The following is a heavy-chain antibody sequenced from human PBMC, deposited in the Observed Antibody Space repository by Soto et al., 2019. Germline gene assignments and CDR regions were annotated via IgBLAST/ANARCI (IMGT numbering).Heavy chain of an antibody. CDR2: ISYDGSNK. Sequence: QVQLVESGGGVVQPGRSLRLSCAASGFTFSSYGMHWVRQAPGKGLEWVAVISYDGSNKYYADSVKGRFTISRDNSKNTVYMQMNSLRAEDTAVYYCAKEGAPWLSGWCMDVWGQGTTVTVSS. CDR1: GFTFSSYG. CDR3: AKEGAPWLSGWCMDV. D-gene: IGHD3-22*01. J-gene: IGHJ6*02. V-gene: IGHV3-30*18.